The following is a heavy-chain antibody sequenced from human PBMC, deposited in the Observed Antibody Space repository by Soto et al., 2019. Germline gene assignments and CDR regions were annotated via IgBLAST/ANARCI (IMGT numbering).Heavy chain of an antibody. Sequence: QVQLAESGGGVVQPGGSLRLSCAASGFTFSDYGIDWIRQAPGKGLEWVAVISHEGSVQYYADSVKGRFTVSRDNSKNILYLQMNSLRPEDTAMYYCAKEGSPKVSRWDDYWGQGPLVTVSS. V-gene: IGHV3-30*18. CDR2: ISHEGSVQ. D-gene: IGHD1-26*01. CDR1: GFTFSDYG. J-gene: IGHJ4*02. CDR3: AKEGSPKVSRWDDY.